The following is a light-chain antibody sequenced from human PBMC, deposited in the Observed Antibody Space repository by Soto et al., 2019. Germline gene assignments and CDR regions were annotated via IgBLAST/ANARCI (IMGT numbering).Light chain of an antibody. CDR2: DVT. CDR1: SSDVGGYNY. Sequence: QSVLTQPRSVSGSPGQSLTLSCTGTSSDVGGYNYVSWYQQYPGKVPKLMIYDVTKRPSGVPDRFSGSKSGNTASLTISGLQAEDEADYYCCSHAGSYTYVFGTGTKATVL. V-gene: IGLV2-11*01. J-gene: IGLJ1*01. CDR3: CSHAGSYTYV.